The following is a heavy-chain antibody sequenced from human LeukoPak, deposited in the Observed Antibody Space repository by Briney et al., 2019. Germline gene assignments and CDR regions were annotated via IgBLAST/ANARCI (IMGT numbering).Heavy chain of an antibody. V-gene: IGHV4-39*01. Sequence: SETLSLTCTVSGGSISSSSYYWGWIRQPPGKGLEWIGSIYYSGSTYYNPSLKSRVTISVDTSKNQFSLKLSSVTAADTAVYYCARHRIAAAGNVDWFDPWGQGTLVTVSS. CDR3: ARHRIAAAGNVDWFDP. CDR2: IYYSGST. CDR1: GGSISSSSYY. J-gene: IGHJ5*02. D-gene: IGHD6-13*01.